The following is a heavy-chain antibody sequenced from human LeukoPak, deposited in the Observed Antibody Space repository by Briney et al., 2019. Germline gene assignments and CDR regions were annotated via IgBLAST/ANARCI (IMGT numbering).Heavy chain of an antibody. Sequence: GGSLRLSCAASGXTVSSNYMTWVRQAQGKGLEWVSIIYSGGTTHYADSVKGRFTISRDNSKNTLYLQMNSLRAEDTAVYYCARLLYYYDSSIYQRYFDYWGQGTLVTVSS. CDR2: IYSGGTT. D-gene: IGHD3-22*01. CDR3: ARLLYYYDSSIYQRYFDY. CDR1: GXTVSSNY. J-gene: IGHJ4*02. V-gene: IGHV3-53*01.